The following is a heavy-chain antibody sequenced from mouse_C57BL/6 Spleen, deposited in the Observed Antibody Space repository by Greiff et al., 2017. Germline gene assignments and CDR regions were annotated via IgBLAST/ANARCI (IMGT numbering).Heavy chain of an antibody. CDR3: ARPRTGPDWYFDV. CDR2: ISSGGSYT. D-gene: IGHD4-1*01. CDR1: GFTFSSYG. V-gene: IGHV5-6*01. Sequence: EVMLVESGGDLVKPGGSLKLSCAASGFTFSSYGMSWVRQTPDKRLEWVATISSGGSYTYYPDSVKGRFTISRDNAKNTLYLQMSSLKSEDTAMYYCARPRTGPDWYFDVWGTGTTVTVSS. J-gene: IGHJ1*03.